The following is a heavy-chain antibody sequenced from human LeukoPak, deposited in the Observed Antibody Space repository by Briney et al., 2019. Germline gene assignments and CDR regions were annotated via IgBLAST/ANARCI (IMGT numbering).Heavy chain of an antibody. CDR2: ISIDGNSQ. V-gene: IGHV3-30*18. D-gene: IGHD3-10*01. J-gene: IGHJ4*02. CDR1: GFTFSTSV. Sequence: GGSLRLSCVASGFTFSTSVLHWVRQSPGRGLEWVAVISIDGNSQNYPDSVRGRFTISRDDSDNMLFLQMNSLRIEDTAVYYCAKDKISSLLWFGEFDYWGQGTLVTVSS. CDR3: AKDKISSLLWFGEFDY.